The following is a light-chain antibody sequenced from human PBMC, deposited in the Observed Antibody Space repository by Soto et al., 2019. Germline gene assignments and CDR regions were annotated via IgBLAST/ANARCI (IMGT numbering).Light chain of an antibody. Sequence: EIVMTQSPATLSVSPGERDTLSCRASQSVSSNLAWYQQKPGQAPRLLIYGASTRATGIPARFSGSGSGTEFTLNISSLQSEDFGIYFCQQYNNWPTDRTFSPGTKAETK. V-gene: IGKV3-15*01. CDR2: GAS. CDR3: QQYNNWPTDRT. CDR1: QSVSSN. J-gene: IGKJ1*01.